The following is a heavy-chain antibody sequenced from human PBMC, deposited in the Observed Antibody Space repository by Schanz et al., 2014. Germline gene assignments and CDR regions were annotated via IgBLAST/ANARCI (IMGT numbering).Heavy chain of an antibody. J-gene: IGHJ6*02. V-gene: IGHV4-30-4*07. Sequence: QVQLQESGPGLVKPSQTLSLTCAVSGGSISSGGYSWSWIRQPPGKGLGWIGYIFFRGSTYYNPSLKSRVTKSIDTAKTQFSLRLTSVPAADTAVYYCYGMDVWGQGTTVTVSS. CDR3: YGMDV. CDR2: IFFRGST. CDR1: GGSISSGGYS.